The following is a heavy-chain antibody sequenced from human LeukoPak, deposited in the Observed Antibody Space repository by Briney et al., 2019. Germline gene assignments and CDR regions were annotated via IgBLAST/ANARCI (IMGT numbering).Heavy chain of an antibody. V-gene: IGHV3-74*01. D-gene: IGHD3-22*01. CDR2: INQDGSTT. CDR1: GFTFSSYW. J-gene: IGHJ4*02. CDR3: ARDRQTYYYDSSGCDY. Sequence: PGGSLRLSCVASGFTFSSYWMHWVRQVPGKGLLWVSRINQDGSTTNYADSVKGRFTISRDNAKNTLYLQMNSLRAEDTAVYYCARDRQTYYYDSSGCDYWGQGTLVTVSS.